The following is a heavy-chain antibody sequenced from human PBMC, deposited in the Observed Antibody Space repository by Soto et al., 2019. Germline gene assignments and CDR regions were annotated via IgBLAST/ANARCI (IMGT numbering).Heavy chain of an antibody. D-gene: IGHD3-9*01. CDR3: AKDRPRYFDWLLFGDYGMDV. V-gene: IGHV3-30*18. CDR2: ISYDGSNK. J-gene: IGHJ6*02. Sequence: LRLSCAASGFTFSSYGMHWVRQAPGKGLEWVAVISYDGSNKYYADSVKGRFTISRDNSKNTLYLQMNSLRAEDTAVYYCAKDRPRYFDWLLFGDYGMDVWGQGTTVTVSS. CDR1: GFTFSSYG.